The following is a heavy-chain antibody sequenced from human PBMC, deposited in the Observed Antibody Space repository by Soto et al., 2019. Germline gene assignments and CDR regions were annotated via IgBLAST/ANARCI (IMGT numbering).Heavy chain of an antibody. CDR3: TTDPNIVVVPAA. CDR1: GFTFSNAW. J-gene: IGHJ5*02. CDR2: IKSKTDGGTT. V-gene: IGHV3-15*01. Sequence: GGSLRLSCAASGFTFSNAWMSWVRQAPGKGLEWVGRIKSKTDGGTTDYTAPVKSRITISRDESKNKLYLQKNSLKTDDTAVYYCTTDPNIVVVPAAWGQGTLVTVSS. D-gene: IGHD2-2*01.